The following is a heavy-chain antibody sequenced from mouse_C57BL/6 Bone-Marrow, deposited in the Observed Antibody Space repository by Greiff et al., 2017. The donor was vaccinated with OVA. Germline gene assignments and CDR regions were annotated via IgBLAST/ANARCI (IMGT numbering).Heavy chain of an antibody. CDR1: GYTFTSYW. J-gene: IGHJ3*01. CDR2: IDPSDSNT. CDR3: SRERLYSYVGRPYAY. Sequence: QVQLQQPGAELVMPGASVKLSCKASGYTFTSYWMHWVKQRPGQGLEWIGEIDPSDSNTNYNQKFKGKSTMTVDKSSSTAYMQISSLTSEDSAVYDCSRERLYSYVGRPYAYWYRGKVITVTA. D-gene: IGHD1-1*01. V-gene: IGHV1-69*01.